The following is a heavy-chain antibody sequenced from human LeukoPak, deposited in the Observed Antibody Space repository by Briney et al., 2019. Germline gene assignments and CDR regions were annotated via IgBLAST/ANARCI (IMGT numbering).Heavy chain of an antibody. V-gene: IGHV3-74*01. CDR1: GFPFSSYW. CDR3: ARVSSSSKVWFDP. CDR2: INSDGSST. Sequence: GSLRLSCAASGFPFSSYWMHWARQAPGKGLVWVSRINSDGSSTSYADSVKGRFTISRDNAKNTLYLQMNSLRAEDTAVYYCARVSSSSKVWFDPWGQGTLVTVSS. J-gene: IGHJ5*02. D-gene: IGHD6-6*01.